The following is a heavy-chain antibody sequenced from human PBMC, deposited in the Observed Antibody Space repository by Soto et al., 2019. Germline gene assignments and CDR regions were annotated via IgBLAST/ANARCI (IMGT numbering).Heavy chain of an antibody. CDR2: IIPIFGAA. CDR3: ARDGTSGSESIFDY. J-gene: IGHJ4*02. Sequence: PVEVSFKASGGTFSRYAISWVRQAPGQGLEWMGGIIPIFGAANYAQKFQGRVTITADESTSTAYMELSSLRSEDTAVYYCARDGTSGSESIFDYLGQGTLVTVSS. D-gene: IGHD1-1*01. CDR1: GGTFSRYA. V-gene: IGHV1-69*13.